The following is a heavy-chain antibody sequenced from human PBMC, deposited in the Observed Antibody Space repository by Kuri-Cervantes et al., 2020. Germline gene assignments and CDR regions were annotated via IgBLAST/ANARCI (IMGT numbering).Heavy chain of an antibody. CDR1: GHTFTSYG. J-gene: IGHJ5*02. D-gene: IGHD2-2*02. Sequence: ASVKVSCKASGHTFTSYGISWVRQAPGQGLEWMGWISAYNGNTNYAQKLQGRVTITADESTSTAYMELSSLRSEDTAVYYCARDWADCSSTSCYSSNWFDPWGQGGLVTVSS. CDR3: ARDWADCSSTSCYSSNWFDP. CDR2: ISAYNGNT. V-gene: IGHV1-18*01.